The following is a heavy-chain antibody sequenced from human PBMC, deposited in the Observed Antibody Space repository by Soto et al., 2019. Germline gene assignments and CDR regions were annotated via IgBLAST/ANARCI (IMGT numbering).Heavy chain of an antibody. J-gene: IGHJ4*02. V-gene: IGHV3-48*01. CDR1: GFTFSSYS. CDR2: ISSSSSTI. CDR3: IRGGSPYYYDY. Sequence: EVQLVESGGGLVQPGGSLRLSCAASGFTFSSYSMNWVRQAPGKGLEWVSYISSSSSTIYYADSVKGRFTISRDDSENTAFLQMNSLKTEDTAVYYCIRGGSPYYYDYWGQGTLVAVSS.